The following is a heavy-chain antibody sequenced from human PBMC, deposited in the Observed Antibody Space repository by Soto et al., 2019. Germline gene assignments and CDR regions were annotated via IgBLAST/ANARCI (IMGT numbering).Heavy chain of an antibody. CDR3: ARWAKYYRANNWFDP. Sequence: PSQTLPLTCGVSVGTFASSHRWSWVRQSPGRGLEWIGNVYHTGDTNFNPSLQSRVTFSVDKSNNQFSLRLTSVTAADTAVYFCARWAKYYRANNWFDPWGQGTLVTVSS. V-gene: IGHV4-4*02. J-gene: IGHJ5*02. CDR1: VGTFASSHR. D-gene: IGHD3-10*01. CDR2: VYHTGDT.